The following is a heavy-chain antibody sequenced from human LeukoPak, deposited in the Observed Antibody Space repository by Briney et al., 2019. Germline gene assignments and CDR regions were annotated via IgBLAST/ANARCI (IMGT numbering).Heavy chain of an antibody. J-gene: IGHJ4*02. CDR3: AKDPGGEVGAGDY. V-gene: IGHV3-30*04. CDR1: GFTFSTYA. D-gene: IGHD1-26*01. CDR2: ISYDGRQN. Sequence: PGGSLRLSCAASGFTFSTYAMNWVRQAPGKGLEWVAVISYDGRQNYYADSVKGRFTISRDNSKNTLYLQMNSLRAEDTAVYYCAKDPGGEVGAGDYWGQGTLVTVSS.